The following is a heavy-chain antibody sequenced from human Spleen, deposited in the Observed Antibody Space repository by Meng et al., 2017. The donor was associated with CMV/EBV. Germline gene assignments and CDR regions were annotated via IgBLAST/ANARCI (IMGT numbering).Heavy chain of an antibody. CDR3: ARVTVWGEPTDIGYYYYYGMDV. V-gene: IGHV3-11*04. Sequence: SCAASGFTFSDYYMGWGRQPPGKGLEWVSYISGNGDYIHNADSVKGRFSISRANTKNSLHLQMNSLRAEDAAVYYCARVTVWGEPTDIGYYYYYGMDVWGQGTTVTVSS. CDR2: ISGNGDYI. J-gene: IGHJ6*02. CDR1: GFTFSDYY. D-gene: IGHD5-12*01.